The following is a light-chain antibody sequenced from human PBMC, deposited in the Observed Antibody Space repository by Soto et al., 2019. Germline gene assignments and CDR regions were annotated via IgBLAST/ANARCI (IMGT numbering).Light chain of an antibody. CDR3: QQSYTTPRT. CDR2: AAS. V-gene: IGKV1-39*01. CDR1: QTISSS. Sequence: DIQMTQSPSSLSASVGDRVTITCRASQTISSSLNWYQQKPGKAPKLLIYAASSLQSGVPSRFSGSGSGTDLTLTISSLQPEDFATYYCQQSYTTPRTFAQGTK. J-gene: IGKJ1*01.